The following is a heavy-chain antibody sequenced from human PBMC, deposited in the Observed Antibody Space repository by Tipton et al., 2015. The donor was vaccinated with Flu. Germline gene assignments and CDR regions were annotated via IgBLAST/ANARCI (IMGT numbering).Heavy chain of an antibody. CDR3: ARCGSTSCLYYYYGMGV. V-gene: IGHV1-8*01. D-gene: IGHD2-2*01. CDR2: MNPNSGNT. Sequence: QLVQSGAEVKKPGASVKVSCKASGYTFTSYDINWVRQATGQGLEWMGWMNPNSGNTGYAQKFQGRVTMTRNTSISTAYMELSSLRSEDTAVYYCARCGSTSCLYYYYGMGVWGQGTTVTVSS. J-gene: IGHJ6*02. CDR1: GYTFTSYD.